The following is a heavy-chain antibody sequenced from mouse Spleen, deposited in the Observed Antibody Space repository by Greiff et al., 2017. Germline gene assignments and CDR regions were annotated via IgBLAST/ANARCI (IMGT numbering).Heavy chain of an antibody. J-gene: IGHJ2*01. D-gene: IGHD1-1*01. Sequence: QVQLQQPGAELVKPGASVKLSCKASGYTFTSYWMQWVKQRPGQGLEWIGEIDPSDSYTNYNQKFKGKATLTVDTSSSTAYMQLSSLTSEDSAVYYCARRYHHLGYWGQGTTLTVSS. CDR3: ARRYHHLGY. CDR2: IDPSDSYT. CDR1: GYTFTSYW. V-gene: IGHV1-50*01.